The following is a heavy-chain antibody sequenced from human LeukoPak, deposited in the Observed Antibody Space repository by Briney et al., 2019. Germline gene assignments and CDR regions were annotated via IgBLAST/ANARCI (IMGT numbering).Heavy chain of an antibody. CDR3: ARERVDIVATFDY. J-gene: IGHJ4*02. CDR2: IYHSGST. CDR1: GVSISSGGYS. D-gene: IGHD5-12*01. V-gene: IGHV4-30-2*01. Sequence: SQTLSLTCAVSGVSISSGGYSWSWIRQPPGKGLEWIGYIYHSGSTYYNPSLKSRVTISVDRSKNRFSLKLSSVTAADTAVYYCARERVDIVATFDYWGQGTLVTVSS.